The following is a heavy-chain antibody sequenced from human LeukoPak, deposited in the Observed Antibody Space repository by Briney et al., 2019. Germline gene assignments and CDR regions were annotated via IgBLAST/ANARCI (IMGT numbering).Heavy chain of an antibody. CDR1: GFTFDDYA. CDR3: AKAGGRMEPRVWFDY. Sequence: GGSLRLSCAASGFTFDDYAMHWVRQAPGKGLEWVSLISGDGGGTYYADSVKGRFTISRDNSKNSLYLQMNSLRTEDTALYYCAKAGGRMEPRVWFDYWGQGTLVTVSS. J-gene: IGHJ4*02. V-gene: IGHV3-43*02. CDR2: ISGDGGGT. D-gene: IGHD3-16*01.